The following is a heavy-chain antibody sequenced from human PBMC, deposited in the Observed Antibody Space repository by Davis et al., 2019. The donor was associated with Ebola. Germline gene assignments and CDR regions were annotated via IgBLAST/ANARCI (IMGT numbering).Heavy chain of an antibody. D-gene: IGHD3-10*01. CDR2: ISSSSSYI. CDR1: GFTFSSYS. CDR3: ARDIDYYGSGSYYYYFDY. Sequence: GESLKISCAASGFTFSSYSMNWVRQAPGKGLEWVSSISSSSSYIYYADSVKGRFTISRDNAKNSLYLQMNSLRAEDTAVYYCARDIDYYGSGSYYYYFDYWGQGTLVTVSS. J-gene: IGHJ4*02. V-gene: IGHV3-21*01.